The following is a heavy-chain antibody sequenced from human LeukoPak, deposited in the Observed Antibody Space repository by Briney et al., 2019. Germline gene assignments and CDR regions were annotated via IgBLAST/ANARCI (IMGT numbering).Heavy chain of an antibody. V-gene: IGHV3-23*01. Sequence: GGSLRLSCAASGFTFSSYAMSWVRQAPGKGLEWVSAISGSGGSTYYADSVKGRFTISRDNSKSTLYLQMNSLRAEDTAVYYCAKDRGYYDSRDAFDIWGQGTMVTVSS. CDR3: AKDRGYYDSRDAFDI. CDR1: GFTFSSYA. D-gene: IGHD3-22*01. CDR2: ISGSGGST. J-gene: IGHJ3*02.